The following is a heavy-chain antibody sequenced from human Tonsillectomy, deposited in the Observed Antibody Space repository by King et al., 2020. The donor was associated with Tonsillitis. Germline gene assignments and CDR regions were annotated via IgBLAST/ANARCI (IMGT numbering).Heavy chain of an antibody. V-gene: IGHV4-34*12. CDR3: ARRGYDYYYGMDV. Sequence: VQLQQWGAGLVKPSETLSLTCAVYGGSFSSYYWSWIRQPPGKGLEWIGEIFHSGSTNYNPSLKSRVTISVDTSKNQFSLKVSSVTAADTAVYYCARRGYDYYYGMDVWGQGTTVTVSS. J-gene: IGHJ6*02. CDR1: GGSFSSYY. CDR2: IFHSGST.